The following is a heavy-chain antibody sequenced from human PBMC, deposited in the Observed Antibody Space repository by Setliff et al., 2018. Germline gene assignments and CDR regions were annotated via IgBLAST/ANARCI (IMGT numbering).Heavy chain of an antibody. J-gene: IGHJ4*02. CDR1: GFTFTDYG. V-gene: IGHV1-18*01. CDR2: INNYNFNT. CDR3: ERINFYVSSGYYYAPEL. Sequence: ASVKVSCKSSGFTFTDYGITWVRQVPGQGLERMGWINNYNFNTQYAQKFQGRVTVTTDTSTTTAYMELRSLRADDTAVYYCERINFYVSSGYYYAPELWGQGTTVTVSS. D-gene: IGHD3-22*01.